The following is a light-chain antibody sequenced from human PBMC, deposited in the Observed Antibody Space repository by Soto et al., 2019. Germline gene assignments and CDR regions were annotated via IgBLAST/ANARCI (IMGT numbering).Light chain of an antibody. CDR3: QQCNNLPIT. Sequence: DIQMTQSPSSLSASVGDRVTITCQAKQDISKYLNWYQQKPGKAPKLLIYGASSLETGVPSRFSGSGSGTDFTFTISSLQPEHIATYYCQQCNNLPITFGQGTRLEIK. V-gene: IGKV1-33*01. CDR2: GAS. CDR1: QDISKY. J-gene: IGKJ5*01.